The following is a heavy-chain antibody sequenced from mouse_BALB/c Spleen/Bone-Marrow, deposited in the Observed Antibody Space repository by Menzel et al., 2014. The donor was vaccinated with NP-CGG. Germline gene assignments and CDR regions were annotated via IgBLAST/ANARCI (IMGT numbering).Heavy chain of an antibody. Sequence: QVHVKQSGPGLVAPSQSLSITCSVSGFSLTSYGVHWVRQPPGKGLEWLGEIWDGGSTNYNSALMFRLSISKDNSKSQXXXXXXXLQTDDTAMYYCASPIYYDYPLFAYWGQGTLVTVSA. V-gene: IGHV2-9*02. CDR3: ASPIYYDYPLFAY. CDR1: GFSLTSYG. D-gene: IGHD2-4*01. J-gene: IGHJ3*01. CDR2: IWDGGST.